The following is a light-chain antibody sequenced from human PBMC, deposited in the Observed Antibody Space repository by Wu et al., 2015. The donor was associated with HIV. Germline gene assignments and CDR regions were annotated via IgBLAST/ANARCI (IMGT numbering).Light chain of an antibody. V-gene: IGKV1-8*01. CDR1: QDISSY. Sequence: AIRMTQSPSSLSASTGDRVTITCRASQDISSYLAWYQQKPGKAPKLLIYAASTLQSGVPSRFSGNGSGTGFTLTISCLQSEDFATYYCQQYYTYPLTFGGGTKVEI. J-gene: IGKJ4*01. CDR2: AAS. CDR3: QQYYTYPLT.